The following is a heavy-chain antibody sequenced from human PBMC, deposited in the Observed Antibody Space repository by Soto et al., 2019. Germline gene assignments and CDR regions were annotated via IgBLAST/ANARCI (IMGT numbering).Heavy chain of an antibody. Sequence: GVGWIRQPPGKALEWLALIYWNDGERYSPSLKSRLTITKDTSKNQVVLTMTNMDPVDTGTYYCAHRRGAFDVWGHGTMVTVTS. V-gene: IGHV2-5*01. J-gene: IGHJ3*01. D-gene: IGHD5-12*01. CDR2: IYWNDGE. CDR1: G. CDR3: AHRRGAFDV.